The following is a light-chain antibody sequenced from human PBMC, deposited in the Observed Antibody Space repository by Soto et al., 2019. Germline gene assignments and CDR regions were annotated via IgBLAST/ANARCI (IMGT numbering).Light chain of an antibody. J-gene: IGLJ2*01. CDR3: QSYDSSKKVV. CDR1: SSNIGAGYD. V-gene: IGLV1-40*01. CDR2: GNS. Sequence: QLVLTQPPSVSGAPGQRVTISCTGSSSNIGAGYDVHWYQQLPGTAPKLLIYGNSNRPSGVPDRFSGSKSGTSASLAITGLQAEDEADYYCQSYDSSKKVVFGGGTKRPS.